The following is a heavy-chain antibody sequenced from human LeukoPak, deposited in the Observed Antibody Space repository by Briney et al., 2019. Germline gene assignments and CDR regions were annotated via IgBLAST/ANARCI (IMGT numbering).Heavy chain of an antibody. D-gene: IGHD6-13*01. CDR2: INPNSGGT. Sequence: ASVKVSCKASGYTFTGYYMHWVRQAPGQGLEWMGWINPNSGGTNYAQKFQGRVTMTRDTSISTAYMELSRLRSDDTAVYYCARPVYSSSWENFDYWGQGTLVTVSS. CDR3: ARPVYSSSWENFDY. CDR1: GYTFTGYY. J-gene: IGHJ4*02. V-gene: IGHV1-2*02.